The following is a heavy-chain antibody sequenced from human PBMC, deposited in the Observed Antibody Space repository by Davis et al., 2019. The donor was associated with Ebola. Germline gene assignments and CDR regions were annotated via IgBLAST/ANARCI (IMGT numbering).Heavy chain of an antibody. J-gene: IGHJ4*02. CDR1: GFTFSSYG. CDR2: ISYDGSNK. CDR3: ARPKQPSGIIGWWIFDY. V-gene: IGHV3-30*03. D-gene: IGHD2-8*02. Sequence: GGSLRLSCAASGFTFSSYGMHWVRQAPGKGLEWVAVISYDGSNKYYADSVKGRFTISRDNSKNTLYLQMNSLRVEDTAVYYCARPKQPSGIIGWWIFDYWGQGTLVTVSS.